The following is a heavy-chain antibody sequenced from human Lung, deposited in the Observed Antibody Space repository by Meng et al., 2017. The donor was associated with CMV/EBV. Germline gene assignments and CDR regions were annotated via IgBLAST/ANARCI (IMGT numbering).Heavy chain of an antibody. V-gene: IGHV4-59*01. D-gene: IGHD3-22*01. CDR3: ARDLRVYDTPAFDI. J-gene: IGHJ3*02. CDR1: GGSISSYY. CDR2: IYYSGST. Sequence: SETLSLXCTVSGGSISSYYWSWIRQPPGKGLEWIGYIYYSGSTNYNPSLKSPVTISVDTSKNRFSLKLSSVSAADTAVYYCARDLRVYDTPAFDIWGQGPMVPFSS.